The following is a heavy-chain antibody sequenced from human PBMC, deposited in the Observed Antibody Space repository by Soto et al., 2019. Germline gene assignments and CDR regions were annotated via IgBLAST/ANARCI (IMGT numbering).Heavy chain of an antibody. Sequence: GGSLRLSCAASGFTFSNAWMSWVRQAPGKGLEWVGRIKSKTDGGTTDYAAPVKGRFTISRDDSKNTLYLQMNSLKTEDTAVYYCTTGITIFGVAGVDYWSQGTLVTVSS. CDR1: GFTFSNAW. V-gene: IGHV3-15*01. CDR2: IKSKTDGGTT. D-gene: IGHD3-3*01. CDR3: TTGITIFGVAGVDY. J-gene: IGHJ4*02.